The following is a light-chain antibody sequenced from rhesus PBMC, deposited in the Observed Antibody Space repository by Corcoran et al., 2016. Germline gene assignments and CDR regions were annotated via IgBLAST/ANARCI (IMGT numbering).Light chain of an antibody. J-gene: IGLJ1*01. CDR3: SSWPTSLIAYI. Sequence: QAGLTQPPSVSKDLRQTPTPTCTGNRNNVGNQGAAWLQQHQGHPPKLLSYRINNPPSGISERFSASSSGNTASLTITGLQLEYEVGYFCSSWPTSLIAYIFGAGTRLTVL. CDR1: RNNVGNQG. V-gene: IGLV10-114*01. CDR2: RIN.